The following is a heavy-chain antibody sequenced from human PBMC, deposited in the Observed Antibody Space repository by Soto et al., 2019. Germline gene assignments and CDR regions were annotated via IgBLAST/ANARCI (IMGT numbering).Heavy chain of an antibody. CDR3: ARDSLFWSGYSAWFDP. V-gene: IGHV3-30-3*01. Sequence: QVQLVESGGGVVQPGRSLRLSCAASGFTFSSYAMHWVRQAPGKGLEWVAVISSDGSNKYYADSVKGRFTISRDNSKNTLYLQMNSLRAEDTAVYYCARDSLFWSGYSAWFDPWGQGTLVTVSS. CDR2: ISSDGSNK. J-gene: IGHJ5*02. D-gene: IGHD3-3*01. CDR1: GFTFSSYA.